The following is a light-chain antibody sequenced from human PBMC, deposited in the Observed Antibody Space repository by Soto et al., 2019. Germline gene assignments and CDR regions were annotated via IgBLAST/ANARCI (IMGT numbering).Light chain of an antibody. CDR3: QQYGSSPNT. V-gene: IGKV3-20*01. CDR2: GAS. J-gene: IGKJ4*01. CDR1: QRVSSNY. Sequence: VLAPCAGTLSLSPGERAALSCRASQRVSSNYLAWYQQKPGQAPRLLIFGASSRATGIPDRFSGSGSGTDFTLTISRLEPEDFAVYYCQQYGSSPNTFGGGTKVDIK.